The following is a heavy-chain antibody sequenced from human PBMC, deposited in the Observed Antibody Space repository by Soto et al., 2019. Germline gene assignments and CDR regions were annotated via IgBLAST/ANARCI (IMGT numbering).Heavy chain of an antibody. Sequence: QVQLVESGGGVVQPGRSLRLSCAASGFIFSSYGMHWVRQAPGKGLEWVAVIWYDGSNKYYADSVKGRFTISRDNSRNTLYLQMNSLRAEDTAVYYCATGDFDYWGQGTLVTVSS. D-gene: IGHD3-10*01. CDR2: IWYDGSNK. CDR1: GFIFSSYG. V-gene: IGHV3-33*01. CDR3: ATGDFDY. J-gene: IGHJ4*02.